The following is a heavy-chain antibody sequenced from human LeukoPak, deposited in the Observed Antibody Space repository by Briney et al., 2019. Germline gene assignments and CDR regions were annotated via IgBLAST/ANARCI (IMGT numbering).Heavy chain of an antibody. Sequence: GASVKVSCKASGYTFTGYYMHWVRQAPGQGLEWMGWINPNSGGTNYAQKFQGRVTMTRDTSISTAYMELSRLRSDDTAVYYCATQVYYYDSSGYYESYYFDYWGQGTLVTVSS. CDR3: ATQVYYYDSSGYYESYYFDY. J-gene: IGHJ4*02. CDR2: INPNSGGT. CDR1: GYTFTGYY. D-gene: IGHD3-22*01. V-gene: IGHV1-2*02.